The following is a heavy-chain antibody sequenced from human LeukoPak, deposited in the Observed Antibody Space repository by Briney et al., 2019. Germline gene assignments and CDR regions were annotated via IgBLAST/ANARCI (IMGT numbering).Heavy chain of an antibody. D-gene: IGHD3-22*01. J-gene: IGHJ4*02. CDR3: ARDESDSSGYYAY. Sequence: GGSLRLSCTASGFSFSNYAMSWVRQAPGKGLEWVSSITIRSGYIYYADSVRGRFTISRDNAKNSLFLQMNSLRAEDTAVYYCARDESDSSGYYAYWGQGTLVTVSS. V-gene: IGHV3-21*01. CDR2: ITIRSGYI. CDR1: GFSFSNYA.